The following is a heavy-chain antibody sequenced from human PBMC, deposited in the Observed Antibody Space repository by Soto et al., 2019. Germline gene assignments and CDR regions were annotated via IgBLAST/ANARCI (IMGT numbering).Heavy chain of an antibody. CDR2: IKQDGSGK. D-gene: IGHD2-2*01. J-gene: IGHJ6*02. CDR1: GFSVRSSQ. V-gene: IGHV3-7*01. Sequence: PGGSLRLSCAASGFSVRSSQMSWVRQAPGKGLEWVANIKQDGSGKYYVDSVKGRFTISRDNAKNSLYLQMNSLRAEDTAVYYCARDPNIVLVPAALRSYYYYYGMDVWGQGTTVTVSS. CDR3: ARDPNIVLVPAALRSYYYYYGMDV.